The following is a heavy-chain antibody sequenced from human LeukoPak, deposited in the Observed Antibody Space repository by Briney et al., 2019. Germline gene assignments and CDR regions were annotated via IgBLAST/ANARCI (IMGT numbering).Heavy chain of an antibody. CDR3: AREGPIIYYYDSSGFGFDY. CDR1: GYTFTSYG. J-gene: IGHJ4*02. CDR2: ISAYNGNT. Sequence: ASVKVSCKASGYTFTSYGISWVRQAPGQGLEWMGWISAYNGNTNYAQKPQGRVTMTTDTSTSTAYMELRSLRSDDTAVYYCAREGPIIYYYDSSGFGFDYWGQGTLVTVSS. D-gene: IGHD3-22*01. V-gene: IGHV1-18*01.